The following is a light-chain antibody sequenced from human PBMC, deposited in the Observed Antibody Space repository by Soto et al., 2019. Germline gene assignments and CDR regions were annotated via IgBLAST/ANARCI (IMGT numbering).Light chain of an antibody. J-gene: IGLJ3*02. CDR1: SSNIGAGYD. V-gene: IGLV1-40*01. CDR3: QTYDSSLSGWV. CDR2: GNT. Sequence: QSVLTQPPSVSGAPGQRVTISCAGSSSNIGAGYDVHWYQQLAGTAPNLLVYGNTNRPSGVPDRFSGSKSGTSASLAITGLQAEDEADYYCQTYDSSLSGWVFGGGTKVTVL.